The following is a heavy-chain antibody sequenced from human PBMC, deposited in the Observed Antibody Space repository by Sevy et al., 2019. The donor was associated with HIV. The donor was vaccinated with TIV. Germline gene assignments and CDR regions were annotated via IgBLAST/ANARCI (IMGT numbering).Heavy chain of an antibody. CDR1: GFIFSNYP. CDR2: ISAGGTTT. CDR3: AKRYCSTITCYDDDFWNPYYFYGLDV. Sequence: GGALRLSCAASGFIFSNYPMSWVRHSPGKGLEWVSDISAGGTTTYYADSVEGRFTISRDNSKNTVSLQMNSLGAEDTAIYYRAKRYCSTITCYDDDFWNPYYFYGLDVWGQGISVTVSS. V-gene: IGHV3-23*01. J-gene: IGHJ6*02. D-gene: IGHD2-2*01.